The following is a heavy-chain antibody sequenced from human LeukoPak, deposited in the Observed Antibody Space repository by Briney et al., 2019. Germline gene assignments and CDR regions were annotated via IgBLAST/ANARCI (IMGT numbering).Heavy chain of an antibody. CDR3: AIPPTGHSYGLFYPFDY. CDR1: GGTFSSYA. J-gene: IGHJ4*02. D-gene: IGHD5-18*01. Sequence: ASVKVSCKASGGTFSSYAISWVRQAPGQGLEWMGGIIPIFGTANYAQKFQGRVTITADESTSTAYMELSSLRSEDTAVYYCAIPPTGHSYGLFYPFDYWGQGTLVTVSS. V-gene: IGHV1-69*13. CDR2: IIPIFGTA.